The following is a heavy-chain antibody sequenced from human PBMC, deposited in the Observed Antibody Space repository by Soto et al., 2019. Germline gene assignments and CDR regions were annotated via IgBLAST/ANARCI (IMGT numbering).Heavy chain of an antibody. CDR3: ARVLPYCSTTSCYPDF. CDR2: IWFDGTYQ. CDR1: GFTFSSYG. D-gene: IGHD2-2*01. Sequence: QVQLVESGGGVVQPGRSLRLSCAASGFTFSSYGMHWVRQAPGKGLEWVAVIWFDGTYQYYADSVKGRFTISRDNFRNTLYLQMNSLRAEDTAVYYCARVLPYCSTTSCYPDFWGQGTLVTVSS. V-gene: IGHV3-33*01. J-gene: IGHJ4*02.